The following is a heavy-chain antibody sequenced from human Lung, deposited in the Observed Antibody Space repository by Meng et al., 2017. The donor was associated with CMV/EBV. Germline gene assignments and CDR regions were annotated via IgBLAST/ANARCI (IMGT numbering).Heavy chain of an antibody. CDR2: IIPILGRA. D-gene: IGHD2-2*01. Sequence: SXXVSXKASGGTSSSYVISWVRQAPGQGLEWMGGIIPILGRANYGQKFQARVTITADKSTSTAHMELSSLRSEDTAVYYCARSRVLSSSPSRPPTYGMDVWXQGTTVTVSS. V-gene: IGHV1-69*10. J-gene: IGHJ6*02. CDR1: GGTSSSYV. CDR3: ARSRVLSSSPSRPPTYGMDV.